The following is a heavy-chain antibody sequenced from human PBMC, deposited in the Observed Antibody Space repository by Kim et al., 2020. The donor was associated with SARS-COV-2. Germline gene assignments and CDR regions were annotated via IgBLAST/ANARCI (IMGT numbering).Heavy chain of an antibody. D-gene: IGHD6-6*01. CDR2: TYYRSKWYN. V-gene: IGHV6-1*01. CDR3: ARVASSIAAPGGVLGGPDDAFDI. Sequence: SQTLSLTCAISGDSVSSNSAAWNWIRQSPSRGLEWLGRTYYRSKWYNDYAVSVKSRITINPDTSKNQFSLQLNSVTPEDTAVYYCARVASSIAAPGGVLGGPDDAFDIWGHGTMVTVSS. J-gene: IGHJ3*02. CDR1: GDSVSSNSAA.